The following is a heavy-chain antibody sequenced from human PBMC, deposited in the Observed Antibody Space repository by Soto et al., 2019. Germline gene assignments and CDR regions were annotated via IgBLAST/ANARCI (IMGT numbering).Heavy chain of an antibody. CDR3: VRDSGAKLSSS. D-gene: IGHD6-13*01. CDR1: GSTFSSYR. J-gene: IGHJ4*02. V-gene: IGHV1-69*01. Sequence: QVQLVQSGAEVKKTGSSVRVSCKASGSTFSSYRLNWLRQAPGHGLEWVGGIVPIRRAAEYAQGFQGRVTITADETTRTSYMELRSLKSQDTAVYYCVRDSGAKLSSSWGQGTLVTVSS. CDR2: IVPIRRAA.